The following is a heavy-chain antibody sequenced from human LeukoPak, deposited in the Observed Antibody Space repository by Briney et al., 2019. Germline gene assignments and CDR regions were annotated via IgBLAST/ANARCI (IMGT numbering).Heavy chain of an antibody. Sequence: PGGPWGLSCAAFGFTLRKAWLTWFGQPPGKGLEWVGGIKSKTDGGTTDYAAPVKGRFTISRDDSKNTLYLQMNSLKTEDTAVYYCTTETAGYSYGLSDYWGQGTLVTVSS. V-gene: IGHV3-15*07. CDR1: GFTLRKAW. CDR2: IKSKTDGGTT. J-gene: IGHJ4*02. D-gene: IGHD5-18*01. CDR3: TTETAGYSYGLSDY.